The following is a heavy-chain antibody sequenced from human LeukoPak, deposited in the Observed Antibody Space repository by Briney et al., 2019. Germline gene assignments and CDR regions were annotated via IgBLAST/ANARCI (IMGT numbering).Heavy chain of an antibody. CDR2: INHSGST. D-gene: IGHD6-13*01. CDR1: GGSFSGYY. CDR3: ARLIARIAAAGKNWFDP. V-gene: IGHV4-34*01. Sequence: SETLSLTCAVYGGSFSGYYWSWILQPPGKGLEWIGEINHSGSTNYNPSLKSRVTISVDTSKNQFSLKLSSVTAADTAVYYCARLIARIAAAGKNWFDPWGQGTLVTVSS. J-gene: IGHJ5*02.